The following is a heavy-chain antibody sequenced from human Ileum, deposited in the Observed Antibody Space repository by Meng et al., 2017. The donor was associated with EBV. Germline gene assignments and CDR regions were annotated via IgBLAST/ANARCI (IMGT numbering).Heavy chain of an antibody. J-gene: IGHJ4*02. V-gene: IGHV4-39*07. Sequence: QHHRQTAVPRLVKTQATPPITCTVSGVSLSSRNHYWGCIRQPPADGLVWSTNIYNRSSTYYNPSLKSRVTISVDTSKTQFSLKLSSVTAADTAVYYCSRVPSYYYDSRGYVTPFNYWGQGTLVTVSS. CDR2: IYNRSST. CDR3: SRVPSYYYDSRGYVTPFNY. CDR1: GVSLSSRNHY. D-gene: IGHD3-22*01.